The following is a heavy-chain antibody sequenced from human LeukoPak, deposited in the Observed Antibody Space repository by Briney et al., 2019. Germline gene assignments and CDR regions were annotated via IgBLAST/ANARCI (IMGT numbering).Heavy chain of an antibody. D-gene: IGHD6-6*01. V-gene: IGHV3-48*01. CDR1: GFTFSSYW. CDR2: ISSSSSTI. Sequence: GGSLRLSCAASGFTFSSYWMSWVRQAPGKGLEWVSYISSSSSTIYYADSVKGRFTISRDNAKNSLYLQMNSLRAEDTAVYYCARGSSIAARPRYFDYWGQGTLVTVSS. CDR3: ARGSSIAARPRYFDY. J-gene: IGHJ4*02.